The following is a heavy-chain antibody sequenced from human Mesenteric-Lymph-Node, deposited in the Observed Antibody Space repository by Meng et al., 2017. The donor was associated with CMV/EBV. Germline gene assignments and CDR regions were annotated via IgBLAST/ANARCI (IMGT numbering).Heavy chain of an antibody. J-gene: IGHJ4*02. CDR3: ARYYDTTSFDY. V-gene: IGHV4-31*03. CDR1: GDSISSGGYY. Sequence: CIVSGDSISSGGYYWSWIRQHPGKGLEWIGYIHYSGATYYNPSLYSRIIILVEASKNQFSLKLSSVTAADTAVYYCARYYDTTSFDYWGQGTLVTVSS. CDR2: IHYSGAT. D-gene: IGHD3-22*01.